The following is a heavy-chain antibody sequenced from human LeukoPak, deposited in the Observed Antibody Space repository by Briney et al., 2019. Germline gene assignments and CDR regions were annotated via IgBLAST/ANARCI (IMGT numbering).Heavy chain of an antibody. V-gene: IGHV3-66*01. CDR3: AKDEYCSSTSCYGYYFDY. Sequence: GGSLRLSCAVSGFTVSSNYMSWVRQAPGTGLEWVSVIYSGGSTDYADSVKGRFTISRDNSKNTLYLQMNSLRAEDTAVYYCAKDEYCSSTSCYGYYFDYWGQGTLVTVSS. J-gene: IGHJ4*02. CDR2: IYSGGST. CDR1: GFTVSSNY. D-gene: IGHD2-2*01.